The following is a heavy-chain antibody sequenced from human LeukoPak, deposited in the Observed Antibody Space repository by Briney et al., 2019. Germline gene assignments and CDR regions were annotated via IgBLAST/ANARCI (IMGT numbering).Heavy chain of an antibody. CDR3: ARASSGFDY. CDR2: ISYDGSNK. D-gene: IGHD6-19*01. CDR1: GFTFSSYA. V-gene: IGHV3-30*04. J-gene: IGHJ4*02. Sequence: PGGSLRLSCAASGFTFSSYAMHWVRQAPGKGLEWVAVISYDGSNKYYADSVKGRFTISRDNSKNTLYLQMNSLRAEDTAVYYCARASSGFDYWGQRTLVTVSS.